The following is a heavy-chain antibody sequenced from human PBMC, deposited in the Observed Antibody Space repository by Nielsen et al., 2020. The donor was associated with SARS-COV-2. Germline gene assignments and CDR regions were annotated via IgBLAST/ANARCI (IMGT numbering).Heavy chain of an antibody. CDR2: ISYDGSNK. Sequence: GGSLRLSCAASGFTFSSYAMHWVRRAPGKGLEWVAVISYDGSNKYYADSVKGRFTISRDNSKNTLYLQMNSLRAEDTAVYYCASGEQWLVAQFDPWGQGTLVTVSS. CDR3: ASGEQWLVAQFDP. D-gene: IGHD6-19*01. V-gene: IGHV3-30-3*01. CDR1: GFTFSSYA. J-gene: IGHJ5*02.